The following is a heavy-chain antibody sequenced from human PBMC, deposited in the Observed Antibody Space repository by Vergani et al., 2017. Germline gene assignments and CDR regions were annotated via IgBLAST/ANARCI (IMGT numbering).Heavy chain of an antibody. CDR3: AREGVDTAMVTAYFDY. V-gene: IGHV3-21*01. CDR2: ISSSSSYI. CDR1: GFTFSSYA. Sequence: EVQLLESGGGLVQPGGSLRLSCAASGFTFSSYAMSWVRQAPGKGLEWVSSISSSSSYIYYADSVKGRFTISRDNAKNSLYLQMNSLRAEDTAVYYCAREGVDTAMVTAYFDYWGQGTLVTVSS. J-gene: IGHJ4*02. D-gene: IGHD5-18*01.